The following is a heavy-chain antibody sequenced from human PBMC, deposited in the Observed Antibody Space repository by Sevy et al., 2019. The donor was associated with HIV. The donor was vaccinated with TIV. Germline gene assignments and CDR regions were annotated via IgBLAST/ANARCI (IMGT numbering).Heavy chain of an antibody. CDR1: GGTFSSDA. V-gene: IGHV1-69*13. D-gene: IGHD2-15*01. CDR3: ARGRRLSGGNDYYYYYGMDV. J-gene: IGHJ6*02. Sequence: ASLKVSCKASGGTFSSDAISWVRQAPGQGLEWMCGIIPMFGTANYAQKFQRRVTIPADESTSTAYMDLSSLRSEDTAVYYCARGRRLSGGNDYYYYYGMDVWGQGTTVTVSS. CDR2: IIPMFGTA.